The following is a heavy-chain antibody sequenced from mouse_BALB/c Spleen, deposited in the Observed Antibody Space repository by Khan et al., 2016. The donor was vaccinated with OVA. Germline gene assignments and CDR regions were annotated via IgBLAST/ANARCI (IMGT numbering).Heavy chain of an antibody. CDR3: ARNTLMISAWMDY. V-gene: IGHV2-6*02. CDR1: GFSLTSYG. Sequence: QVQLKQSGPGLVAPSQSLSITCTVSGFSLTSYGVHWVRQPPGKGLEWLVVIWSDGKTTYNSTLKSRLSISKEDYKSQVALKMNSIQTDDTAMYYCARNTLMISAWMDYWGQGTSVTVSS. D-gene: IGHD2-4*01. CDR2: IWSDGKT. J-gene: IGHJ4*01.